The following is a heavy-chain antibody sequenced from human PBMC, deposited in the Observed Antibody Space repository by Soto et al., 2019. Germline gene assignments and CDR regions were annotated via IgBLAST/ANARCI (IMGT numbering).Heavy chain of an antibody. CDR3: ARDGGSTVTGAFDI. CDR1: GFTFSSYG. J-gene: IGHJ3*02. D-gene: IGHD4-17*01. V-gene: IGHV3-33*01. CDR2: IWYDGSNK. Sequence: PGGSLRLSCAASGFTFSSYGMHWVRQAPGKGLEWVAVIWYDGSNKYYADSVKGRFTISRDNSKNTLYLQMNSLRAEDTAVYYCARDGGSTVTGAFDIWGQGTMVT.